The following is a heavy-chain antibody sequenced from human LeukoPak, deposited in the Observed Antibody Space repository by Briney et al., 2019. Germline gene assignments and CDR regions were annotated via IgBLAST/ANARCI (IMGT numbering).Heavy chain of an antibody. J-gene: IGHJ3*02. CDR1: GFTVSNNY. CDR3: ARDLNYYGSGSYRDDAFDI. V-gene: IGHV3-53*01. CDR2: IYSGGST. D-gene: IGHD3-10*01. Sequence: GGSLRLSCAASGFTVSNNYMSWVRQAPGKGLEWVSIIYSGGSTYYADSVQGRFTISRDNSKNTLYFQMNSLRAEDTAVYYCARDLNYYGSGSYRDDAFDIWGQGTMVTVSS.